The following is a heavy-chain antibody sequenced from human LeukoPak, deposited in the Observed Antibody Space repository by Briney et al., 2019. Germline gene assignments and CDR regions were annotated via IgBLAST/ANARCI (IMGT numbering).Heavy chain of an antibody. CDR1: GFTFSNYA. D-gene: IGHD3-22*01. J-gene: IGHJ4*02. CDR3: AKDPYYYDTSGYNGDY. Sequence: GGSLRLSCAASGFTFSNYAMSWVRQAPGKGLEWVSSISGSGGSTYYADSVKGRFIISRDDSKNTLFLQMNSLRAEDTAVYYCAKDPYYYDTSGYNGDYWGQGTLVTVSS. CDR2: ISGSGGST. V-gene: IGHV3-23*01.